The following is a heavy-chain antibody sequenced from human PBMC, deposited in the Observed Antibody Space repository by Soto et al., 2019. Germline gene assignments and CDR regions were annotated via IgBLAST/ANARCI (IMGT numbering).Heavy chain of an antibody. CDR1: GDSIRSINNY. J-gene: IGHJ5*02. CDR3: ATRITVFGLLIPPFNP. D-gene: IGHD3-3*01. Sequence: SETLSLTCTVSGDSIRSINNYWGWIRRPPGKGLEWIGEINHTGGTHYNPSLKSRVTMSVDTSKNQFSLRLSSVTAADTAIYYCATRITVFGLLIPPFNPWGQGTQVTVSS. V-gene: IGHV4-39*07. CDR2: INHTGGT.